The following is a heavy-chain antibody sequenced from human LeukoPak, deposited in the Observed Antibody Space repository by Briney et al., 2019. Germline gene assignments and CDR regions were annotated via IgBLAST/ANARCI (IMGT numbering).Heavy chain of an antibody. CDR1: GNSVSGYY. CDR3: AREMDAHPRIVV. CDR2: LYYSGST. V-gene: IGHV4-59*02. J-gene: IGHJ1*01. D-gene: IGHD2-21*01. Sequence: PSETLSLTCTVSGNSVSGYYWTWIRQPPGKGLEWIGYLYYSGSTNYNPSLKSRVTISVDTSKNQFSLKLTSVTAADTAVYFCAREMDAHPRIVVWGQGTLVTVSS.